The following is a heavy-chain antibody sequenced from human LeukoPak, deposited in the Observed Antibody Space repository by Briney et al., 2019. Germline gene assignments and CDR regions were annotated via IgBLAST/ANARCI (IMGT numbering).Heavy chain of an antibody. D-gene: IGHD1/OR15-1a*01. V-gene: IGHV3-21*04. J-gene: IGHJ6*03. CDR3: ASPGNKPPSPQQYYYYYYYMDV. CDR2: ISSSSSYI. Sequence: PGGSLRLSCAASGFTFSSYSMNWVRQAPGKGLEWVSSISSSSSYIYYADSVKGRFTISRDNAKNSLYLQMNSLRAEDTAVYYCASPGNKPPSPQQYYYYYYYMDVWGKGTTVTVSS. CDR1: GFTFSSYS.